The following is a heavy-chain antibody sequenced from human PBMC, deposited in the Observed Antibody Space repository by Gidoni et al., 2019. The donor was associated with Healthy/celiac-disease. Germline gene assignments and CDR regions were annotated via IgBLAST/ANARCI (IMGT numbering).Heavy chain of an antibody. D-gene: IGHD5-18*01. V-gene: IGHV4-59*01. CDR2: IYYSGST. CDR1: GGSISSYY. J-gene: IGHJ4*02. CDR3: ARAKMDTPFDY. Sequence: QVQLQESGPGLVKPSETLSLTCTVSGGSISSYYWSWIRQPPGKGLEWIGYIYYSGSTNYNPSLKSRVTISVDTSKNQFSLKLSSVTAADTAVYYCARAKMDTPFDYWGQGTLVTVSS.